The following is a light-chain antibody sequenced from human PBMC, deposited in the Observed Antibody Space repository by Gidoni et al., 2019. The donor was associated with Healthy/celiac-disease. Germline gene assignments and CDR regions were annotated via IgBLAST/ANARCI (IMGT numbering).Light chain of an antibody. CDR2: DAS. CDR1: QSISSW. Sequence: IQLIQYPSTLSASLGDRVNIICRASQSISSWLAWYQQKPGKDPKLLLYDASSLESGVPSRCSGSGSGTEFTLTISSLQPDDFATYYCQQYNSLWTFGQGTKVEIK. J-gene: IGKJ1*01. CDR3: QQYNSLWT. V-gene: IGKV1-5*02.